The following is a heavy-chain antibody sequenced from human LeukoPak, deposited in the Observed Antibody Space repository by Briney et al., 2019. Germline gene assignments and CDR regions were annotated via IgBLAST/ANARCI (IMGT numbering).Heavy chain of an antibody. V-gene: IGHV3-21*01. Sequence: GGSLRLSCVGSGSTFRSSSMNWVRQAPGKGLEWVSFISSSSSYIYYADSVKGRFTISRDNAKNSLYLQMDSLRAEDRAVYYCASHSSGYFGWGQGTLVTVSS. CDR1: GSTFRSSS. CDR2: ISSSSSYI. CDR3: ASHSSGYFG. J-gene: IGHJ4*02. D-gene: IGHD3-22*01.